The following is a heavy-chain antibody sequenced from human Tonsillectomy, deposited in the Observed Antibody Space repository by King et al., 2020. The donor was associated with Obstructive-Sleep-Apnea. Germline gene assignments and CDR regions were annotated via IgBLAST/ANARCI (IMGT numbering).Heavy chain of an antibody. Sequence: VQLVESGGGLVQPGRSLRLSCAASGFTFEDFAMHWVRQAPGKGLEWVSSITWNSDNKAYADSVKGRFTISRDNAKNSLFLQMNRLRAEDTAFYYCAKARDPPRSCNEGRCSGHFDSWGQGTLVTVSS. CDR3: AKARDPPRSCNEGRCSGHFDS. D-gene: IGHD2-15*01. CDR2: ITWNSDNK. V-gene: IGHV3-9*01. J-gene: IGHJ4*02. CDR1: GFTFEDFA.